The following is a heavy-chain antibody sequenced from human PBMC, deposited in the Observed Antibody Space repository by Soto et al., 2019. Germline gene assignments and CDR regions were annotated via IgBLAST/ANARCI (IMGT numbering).Heavy chain of an antibody. CDR3: ARHMSSGWNPFDH. CDR1: GYGFTAYW. Sequence: PGESLNLSCKTAGYGFTAYWIGWVLHMPGKGLEWMGIVYPGDSTTRYSPSFEGQVTMSADKSIRTAYLQWTNLKASDTAMYYCARHMSSGWNPFDHWGQGTLVTVSS. J-gene: IGHJ4*02. CDR2: VYPGDSTT. D-gene: IGHD6-19*01. V-gene: IGHV5-51*01.